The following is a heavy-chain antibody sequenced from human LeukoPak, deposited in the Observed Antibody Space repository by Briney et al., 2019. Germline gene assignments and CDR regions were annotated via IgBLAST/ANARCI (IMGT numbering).Heavy chain of an antibody. Sequence: ASVKVSCKASGYTFTSYAMHWVRQAPGQGLEWMGWISAYNGNTNYAQKLQGRVTMTTDTSTSTAYMELRSLSSDDTAVYYCARGGNYYDSSEVYFDYWGQGTLVTVSS. D-gene: IGHD3-22*01. J-gene: IGHJ4*02. CDR3: ARGGNYYDSSEVYFDY. CDR2: ISAYNGNT. CDR1: GYTFTSYA. V-gene: IGHV1-18*01.